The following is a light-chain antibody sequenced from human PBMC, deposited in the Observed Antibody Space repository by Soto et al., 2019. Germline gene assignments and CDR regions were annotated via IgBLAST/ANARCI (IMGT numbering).Light chain of an antibody. CDR1: QSVSSN. Sequence: EIVISQSPTVLSVSPGERATLSCRASQSVSSNLAWYQQKPGQAPRLLIFDATNRATGIPARISGSGSGTDFTLTISSLEPEDFAVYYCQQRSSWPRSFGQRIKV. CDR2: DAT. J-gene: IGKJ1*01. V-gene: IGKV3-11*01. CDR3: QQRSSWPRS.